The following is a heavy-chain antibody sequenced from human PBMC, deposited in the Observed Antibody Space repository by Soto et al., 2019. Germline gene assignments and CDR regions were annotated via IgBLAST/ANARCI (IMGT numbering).Heavy chain of an antibody. CDR2: ISGYNGNT. Sequence: ASVKVSFKASCYTFTNYDFSWVRQSPGQGLEWMGRISGYNGNTNYAQKFQGRLTMTTDTSTSTAYMELRSLRSDDTAVYYCARVRYSSGLYSVYWGQGTLVTVSS. J-gene: IGHJ4*02. V-gene: IGHV1-18*01. CDR3: ARVRYSSGLYSVY. CDR1: CYTFTNYD. D-gene: IGHD6-19*01.